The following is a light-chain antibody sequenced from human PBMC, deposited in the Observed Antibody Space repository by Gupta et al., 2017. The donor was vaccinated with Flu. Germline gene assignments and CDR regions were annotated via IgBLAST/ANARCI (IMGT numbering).Light chain of an antibody. CDR1: QRVFCSSNNKNY. V-gene: IGKV4-1*01. J-gene: IGKJ3*01. CDR3: QQDDSSPCT. Sequence: IVLTQSPDSLAVSLGESATINCKSSQRVFCSSNNKNYLAWYQQKPGQPPKLLIYWASTRESGVPDRFSGSGSGTDFTLTITSLQAEDVAVYYCQQDDSSPCTFGHGTKVDIK. CDR2: WAS.